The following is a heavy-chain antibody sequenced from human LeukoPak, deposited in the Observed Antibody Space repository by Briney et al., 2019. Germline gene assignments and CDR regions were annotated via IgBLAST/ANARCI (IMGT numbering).Heavy chain of an antibody. J-gene: IGHJ3*02. CDR3: ARDSPVYNWIPNDAFDI. CDR2: ISTYNGNT. V-gene: IGHV1-18*04. CDR1: GYNFDRYG. D-gene: IGHD1-20*01. Sequence: GASVKVSCKGSGYNFDRYGVNWVRQAPGQGLEWVGWISTYNGNTFYAQKFEGRVTMTTDTSTNTVYMDLRSLRSDDTAVYYCARDSPVYNWIPNDAFDIWGQGTMVTVSS.